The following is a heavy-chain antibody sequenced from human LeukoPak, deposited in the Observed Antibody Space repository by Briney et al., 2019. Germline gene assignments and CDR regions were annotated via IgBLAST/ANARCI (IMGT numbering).Heavy chain of an antibody. D-gene: IGHD3-10*01. Sequence: GESLKISCKGSGYSFTSYWIGWVRQMPGKGLEWMGIIYPGDSDTRYSPSFQGQVTISADKSISTAYLQWSSLKASDTAMYYCARSNWFGELFSGWFDPWGQGTLVTVSS. CDR2: IYPGDSDT. CDR3: ARSNWFGELFSGWFDP. CDR1: GYSFTSYW. J-gene: IGHJ5*02. V-gene: IGHV5-51*01.